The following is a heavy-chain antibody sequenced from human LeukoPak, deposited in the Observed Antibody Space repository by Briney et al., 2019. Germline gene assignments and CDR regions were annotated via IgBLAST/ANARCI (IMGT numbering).Heavy chain of an antibody. CDR3: ARSGYYDSSAYHPGWFDP. D-gene: IGHD3-22*01. J-gene: IGHJ5*02. Sequence: GTSVKVSCKASGFTFTSSAMQWVRQARGQRLEWIGWIVVGSGNTNYAQKFQERVTITRDMSTSTAYMGLSSLRSEDTAVYYCARSGYYDSSAYHPGWFDPWGQGTLVTVSS. V-gene: IGHV1-58*02. CDR2: IVVGSGNT. CDR1: GFTFTSSA.